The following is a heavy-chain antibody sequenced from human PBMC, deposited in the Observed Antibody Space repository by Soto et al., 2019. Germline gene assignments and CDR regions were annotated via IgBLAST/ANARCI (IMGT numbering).Heavy chain of an antibody. CDR3: ARDARFGEANYYYYGMDV. D-gene: IGHD3-10*01. J-gene: IGHJ6*02. CDR1: GGSVSSGSYY. CDR2: IYYSGST. V-gene: IGHV4-61*01. Sequence: SETLSLTCTVSGGSVSSGSYYWSWIRQPPGKGLEWIGYIYYSGSTNYNPSLKSRVTISVDTSKNQFSLKLSSVTAADTAVYYCARDARFGEANYYYYGMDVWGQGTTVTVSS.